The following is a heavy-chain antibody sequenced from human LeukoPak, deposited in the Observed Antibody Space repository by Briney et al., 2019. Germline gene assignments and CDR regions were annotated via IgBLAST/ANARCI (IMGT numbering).Heavy chain of an antibody. Sequence: SGGSLRLSCAASGFTFSSYLMHWVRQAPGKGLEWVSAISGSGGSTYYADSVKGRFTISRDNSKNTLYLQMNSLRAEDTAVYYCAKDVVTMIVVVTTFDYWGQGTLVTVSS. D-gene: IGHD3-22*01. CDR3: AKDVVTMIVVVTTFDY. CDR1: GFTFSSYL. V-gene: IGHV3-23*01. CDR2: ISGSGGST. J-gene: IGHJ4*02.